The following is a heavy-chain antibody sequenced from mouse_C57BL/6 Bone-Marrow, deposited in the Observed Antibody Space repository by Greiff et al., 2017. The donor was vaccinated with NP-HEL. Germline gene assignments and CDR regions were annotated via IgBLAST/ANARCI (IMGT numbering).Heavy chain of an antibody. V-gene: IGHV14-4*01. D-gene: IGHD2-3*01. CDR3: TTSGSILYDGYAMDY. J-gene: IGHJ4*01. CDR1: GFNIKDDY. Sequence: EVQLQQSGAELVRPGASVKLSCTASGFNIKDDYMHWVKQRPEQGLEWIGWIDPENGDTEYASKFQGKATITADTSSNTAYLQLSSLTSEDTAVYYCTTSGSILYDGYAMDYWGQGTSVTVSS. CDR2: IDPENGDT.